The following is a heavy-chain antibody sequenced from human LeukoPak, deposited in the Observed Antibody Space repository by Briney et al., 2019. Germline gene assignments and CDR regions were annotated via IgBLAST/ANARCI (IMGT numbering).Heavy chain of an antibody. CDR3: ARHWRQPDYYYYGMDV. D-gene: IGHD3-3*01. CDR1: GGSISSSSYY. Sequence: SETLSLTCTVSGGSISSSSYYWGWIRQPPGKGLEWIGSIYYSGSTYYNPSPKSRVTISVDTSKNQFSLKLSSVTAADTAVYYCARHWRQPDYYYYGMDVWGQGTTVTVSS. CDR2: IYYSGST. J-gene: IGHJ6*02. V-gene: IGHV4-39*01.